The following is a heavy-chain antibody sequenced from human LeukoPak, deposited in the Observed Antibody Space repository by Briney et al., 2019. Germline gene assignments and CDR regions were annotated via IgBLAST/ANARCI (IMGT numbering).Heavy chain of an antibody. V-gene: IGHV3-23*01. CDR2: ISGSGGST. CDR3: AKAGAYDGNSYIDY. Sequence: PGGSLRLSCAASGFTFSSYAMTWVRQAPGKGLEWVSGISGSGGSTYYADSVKGQFTISRDNSKNTLCLQMNSLRAEDTAVYYCAKAGAYDGNSYIDYWGQGTLVTVSS. CDR1: GFTFSSYA. D-gene: IGHD4-23*01. J-gene: IGHJ4*02.